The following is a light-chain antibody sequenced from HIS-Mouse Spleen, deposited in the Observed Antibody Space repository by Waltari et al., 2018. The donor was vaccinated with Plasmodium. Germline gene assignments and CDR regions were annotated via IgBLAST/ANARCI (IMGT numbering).Light chain of an antibody. J-gene: IGLJ2*01. CDR3: GTWDSSLSAGVV. CDR1: SSNIGNNS. CDR2: DNN. V-gene: IGLV1-51*01. Sequence: QSVLTQPPTVSTAPGQKGTIHCPGSSSNIGNNSVSWYQQLPGTAPKLLIYDNNKRPSGIPDRFSGSKSGTSATLGITGLQTGDEADYYCGTWDSSLSAGVVFGGGTKLTVL.